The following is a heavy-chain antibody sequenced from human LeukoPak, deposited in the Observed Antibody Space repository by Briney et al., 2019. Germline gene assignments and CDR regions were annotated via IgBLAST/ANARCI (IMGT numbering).Heavy chain of an antibody. Sequence: GASVKVSCKASGYTFTSYAMHWVRQAPGQRLEWMGWINAGNGNTKYSQELQGRVTITRDTSASTAYMELSRLRSDDTAVYYCAREVVTDTSDYWGQGTLVTVSS. CDR1: GYTFTSYA. D-gene: IGHD2-21*02. J-gene: IGHJ4*02. CDR3: AREVVTDTSDY. V-gene: IGHV1-3*01. CDR2: INAGNGNT.